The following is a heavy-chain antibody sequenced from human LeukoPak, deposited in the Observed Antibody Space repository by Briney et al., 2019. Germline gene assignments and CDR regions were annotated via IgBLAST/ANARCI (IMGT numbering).Heavy chain of an antibody. V-gene: IGHV3-21*01. Sequence: GGSLRLSRAASGFTFSSYSMNWVRQAPGKGLEWVSSISSSSSYIYYADSVKGRFTISRDNSKNTLYLQMNSLRAEDTAVYYCARDRGRDSSGYYTGFFDYWGQGTLVTVSS. CDR1: GFTFSSYS. CDR2: ISSSSSYI. D-gene: IGHD3-22*01. J-gene: IGHJ4*02. CDR3: ARDRGRDSSGYYTGFFDY.